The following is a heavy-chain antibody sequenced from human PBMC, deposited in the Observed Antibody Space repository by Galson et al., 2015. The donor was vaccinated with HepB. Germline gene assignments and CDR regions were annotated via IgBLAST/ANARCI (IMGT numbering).Heavy chain of an antibody. D-gene: IGHD5-12*01. CDR2: IYYSGTT. V-gene: IGHV4-59*08. CDR1: GGSIGTYY. J-gene: IGHJ4*02. CDR3: ARGGYSGYDLDH. Sequence: ETLSLTCTVSGGSIGTYYWTWIRQSPGKGLEWIGFIYYSGTTNYNPSLKSRVAISVDTSKNQFSLKMRSMSAADTGVYYCARGGYSGYDLDHWGQGTLVTVSS.